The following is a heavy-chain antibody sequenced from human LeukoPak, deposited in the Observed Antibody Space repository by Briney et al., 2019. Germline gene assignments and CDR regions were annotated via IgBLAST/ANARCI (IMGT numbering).Heavy chain of an antibody. CDR2: INHSGST. J-gene: IGHJ6*03. D-gene: IGHD2-21*01. V-gene: IGHV4-39*07. CDR1: GDSISSSSYY. Sequence: SETLSLTCTVSGDSISSSSYYWGWIRQSPGKGLEWIGEINHSGSTNSNPSLKSRVTISVDTSKTQFSLKLSSVTAADTAVYYCARGVQYLFRTYYYYMDVWGKGTTVTVSS. CDR3: ARGVQYLFRTYYYYMDV.